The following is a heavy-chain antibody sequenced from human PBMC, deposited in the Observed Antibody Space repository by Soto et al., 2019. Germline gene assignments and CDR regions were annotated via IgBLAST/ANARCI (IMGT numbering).Heavy chain of an antibody. Sequence: ASVKVSCKTSGYTFNTYGINWVRQAPGQGLELMGWISAYDGKATYAEKFQGRVTLTTDTSTSTAYMELRSLRSDDTAIYYCARDPHEFWTSYWFDPWGQGTPVTVSS. CDR1: GYTFNTYG. CDR3: ARDPHEFWTSYWFDP. CDR2: ISAYDGKA. V-gene: IGHV1-18*01. D-gene: IGHD3-3*01. J-gene: IGHJ5*02.